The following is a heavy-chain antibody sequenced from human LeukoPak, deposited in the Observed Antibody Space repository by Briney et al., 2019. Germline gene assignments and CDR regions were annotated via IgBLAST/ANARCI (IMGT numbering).Heavy chain of an antibody. D-gene: IGHD3-10*01. J-gene: IGHJ5*02. V-gene: IGHV4-39*01. CDR2: IYYSGST. CDR3: ARLSTMVRGVPAGRFDP. CDR1: GGSISSSSYY. Sequence: SETLSLTCTVSGGSISSSSYYWGWIRQPPGKGLEWIGSIYYSGSTYYNPSLKSRVTISVDTSKNQFSLKLSSVTAADTAVYYCARLSTMVRGVPAGRFDPWGQGTLVTASS.